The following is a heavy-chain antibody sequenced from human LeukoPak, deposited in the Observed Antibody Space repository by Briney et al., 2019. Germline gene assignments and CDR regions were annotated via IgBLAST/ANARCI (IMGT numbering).Heavy chain of an antibody. CDR1: GFTFTDYG. J-gene: IGHJ4*02. V-gene: IGHV3-23*01. CDR3: ASGSSGSYDSYFDY. D-gene: IGHD3-10*01. Sequence: GGSLRLSCAASGFTFTDYGMTWVRQAPGKGLEWVPALSGRAYYADSVKGRFTISRDNSKNTLYLQMNSLRAEDTAVYYCASGSSGSYDSYFDYWGQGTLVTVSS. CDR2: LSGRA.